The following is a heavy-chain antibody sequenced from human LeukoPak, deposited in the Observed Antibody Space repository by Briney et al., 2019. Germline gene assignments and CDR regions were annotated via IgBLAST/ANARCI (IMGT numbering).Heavy chain of an antibody. J-gene: IGHJ2*01. V-gene: IGHV4-59*01. CDR1: GGSIRGYY. CDR2: IYSSGST. D-gene: IGHD5-18*01. CDR3: ARGRYSYGYVNWYFDL. Sequence: SETLSLTCNVSGGSIRGYYWSWIRQPPGKGLEWIGYIYSSGSTNYNPSLKSRVTMSVDTSKNQFSLKLSSVTAADTAVYYCARGRYSYGYVNWYFDLWGRGTLVTVSS.